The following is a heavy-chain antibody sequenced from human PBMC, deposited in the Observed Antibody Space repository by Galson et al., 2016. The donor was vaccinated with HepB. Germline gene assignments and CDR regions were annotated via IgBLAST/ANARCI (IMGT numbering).Heavy chain of an antibody. D-gene: IGHD6-13*01. CDR3: AREASSLIPAAGTLDY. Sequence: SLRLSCAASGFTFSEHYMTWIRQAPGQGLEWVSYISSSGTTIHYADSVKGRFTISRDNANNSLFLQMNSLRAEDTAVYFCAREASSLIPAAGTLDYWGQGTLVTVSS. CDR1: GFTFSEHY. V-gene: IGHV3-11*04. CDR2: ISSSGTTI. J-gene: IGHJ4*02.